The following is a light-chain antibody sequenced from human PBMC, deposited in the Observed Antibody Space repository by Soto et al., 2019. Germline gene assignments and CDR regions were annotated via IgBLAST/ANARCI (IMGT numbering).Light chain of an antibody. V-gene: IGLV2-8*01. J-gene: IGLJ2*01. CDR2: DVS. CDR3: SSYAGNNDFVL. CDR1: SSDVGNYNY. Sequence: QSALTQPPSASGSPGQSVAISCTGTSSDVGNYNYVSWFQQHPGKTPKLIIYDVSKRPSGVPDRFSGSKSGNMASLTVSVLQADDEADYYCSSYAGNNDFVLFGGGTKVTVL.